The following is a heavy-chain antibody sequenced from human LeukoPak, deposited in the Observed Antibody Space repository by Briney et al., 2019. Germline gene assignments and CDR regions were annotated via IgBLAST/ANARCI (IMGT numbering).Heavy chain of an antibody. CDR1: GFTVSSNY. D-gene: IGHD2-15*01. CDR3: ARRKGYCSGGSCQEYFQH. CDR2: IYSGGST. J-gene: IGHJ1*01. Sequence: GGSLRLSCAASGFTVSSNYMSWVRQAPGKGLEWVSVIYSGGSTYYADSVKGRFTIPRDNSKNTLYLQMNSLRAEDTAVYYCARRKGYCSGGSCQEYFQHWGQGTLVTVSS. V-gene: IGHV3-53*01.